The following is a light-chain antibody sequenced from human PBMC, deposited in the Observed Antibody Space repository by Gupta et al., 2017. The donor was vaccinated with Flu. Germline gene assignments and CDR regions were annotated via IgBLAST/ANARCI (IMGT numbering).Light chain of an antibody. J-gene: IGKJ5*01. CDR3: QQRSNWPPAT. CDR2: DAS. Sequence: ELVLTQSPATLSLSPGERATLSCRASQSVSSYLAWYQQKPGQAPRLLIYDASNWATGIPARFSGSGSGTDFTLTISSLEPEDFAVYYCQQRSNWPPATFGQGTRLEIK. CDR1: QSVSSY. V-gene: IGKV3-11*01.